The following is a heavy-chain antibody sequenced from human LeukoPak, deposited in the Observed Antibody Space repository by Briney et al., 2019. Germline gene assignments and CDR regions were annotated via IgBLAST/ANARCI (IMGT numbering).Heavy chain of an antibody. V-gene: IGHV3-64*01. J-gene: IGHJ3*02. CDR2: ISSNGGST. D-gene: IGHD6-13*01. Sequence: GGSLRLSCAASGFTFSSYAMHWVRQAPGKGLEYVSAISSNGGSTYYANSVKGRFTISRDNSKNTLYLQMGSLRAEDMAVYYCARDLAAPPQPGAFDIWGQGTMVTVSS. CDR1: GFTFSSYA. CDR3: ARDLAAPPQPGAFDI.